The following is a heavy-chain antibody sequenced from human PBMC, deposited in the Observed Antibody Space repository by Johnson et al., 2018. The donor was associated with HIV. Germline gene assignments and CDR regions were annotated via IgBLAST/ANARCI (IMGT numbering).Heavy chain of an antibody. V-gene: IGHV3-21*01. Sequence: VQLVESGGGVVQPGRSLRLSCAASAFAFSSYVMHWVRQAPGKGLEWVSGISWNSGNNGYVDSVKGRFTISRDNAKRSLYVEMNSLRAEDTAVYYCARDAPYCSGGTCYSDAFDIWGQGTMVTVSS. CDR3: ARDAPYCSGGTCYSDAFDI. J-gene: IGHJ3*02. D-gene: IGHD2-15*01. CDR1: AFAFSSYV. CDR2: ISWNSGNN.